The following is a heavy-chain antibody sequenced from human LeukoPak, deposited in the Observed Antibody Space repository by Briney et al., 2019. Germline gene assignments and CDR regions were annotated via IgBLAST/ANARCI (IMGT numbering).Heavy chain of an antibody. Sequence: GGSLRLSCAASGFTFSSYSMNWVRQAPGKGLEWVSYISSSSSTIYYADSVKGRFTISRDNAKNSLYLQMNSLRAEDTAVYYCARERRTYYYDSSGYSYYYYGMDVWGQGTTVTVSS. J-gene: IGHJ6*02. CDR1: GFTFSSYS. CDR2: ISSSSSTI. V-gene: IGHV3-48*04. D-gene: IGHD3-22*01. CDR3: ARERRTYYYDSSGYSYYYYGMDV.